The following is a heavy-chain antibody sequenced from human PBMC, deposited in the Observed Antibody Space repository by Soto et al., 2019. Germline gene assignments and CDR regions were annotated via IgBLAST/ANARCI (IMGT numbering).Heavy chain of an antibody. V-gene: IGHV1-69*01. CDR3: AGSFKYGSGTFDAFDI. CDR1: GGTFSSYA. CDR2: IIPIFGTT. D-gene: IGHD3-10*01. Sequence: QVQLVQSGTKVKKPGSSLKVSCKASGGTFSSYAISWVRQAPGQGLEWMGGIIPIFGTTNYAEKFRGRVSITADESTSTAYVELSSLRSEDTAVYYCAGSFKYGSGTFDAFDIWGQGTMGTVSS. J-gene: IGHJ3*02.